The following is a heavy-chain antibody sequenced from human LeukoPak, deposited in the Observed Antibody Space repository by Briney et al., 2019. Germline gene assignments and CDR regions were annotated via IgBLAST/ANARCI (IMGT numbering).Heavy chain of an antibody. Sequence: GGSLRLSCAASGFTFSSYAMNWVRQAPGKGLELVSSISGSGDSTYYADSVKGRFTISRDNSKNTLYLQMNSLRAEDTAVYYCAKRGATRTIDYWGQGSLVTVSS. D-gene: IGHD1-26*01. V-gene: IGHV3-23*01. J-gene: IGHJ4*02. CDR3: AKRGATRTIDY. CDR2: ISGSGDST. CDR1: GFTFSSYA.